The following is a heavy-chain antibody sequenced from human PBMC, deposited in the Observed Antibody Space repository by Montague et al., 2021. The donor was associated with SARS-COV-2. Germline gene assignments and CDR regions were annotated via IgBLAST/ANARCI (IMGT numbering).Heavy chain of an antibody. CDR3: ARGGLGNRGFDY. V-gene: IGHV4-4*02. Sequence: SETLSLTCVVSDVSLSTSTWWSWVRQSPGKGLEWVGEIYLSGFTHYNPXGKSRVSISLDDSRSQFSLRLTSVTAADTAVYFCARGGLGNRGFDYWGQGTLVTASS. D-gene: IGHD3/OR15-3a*01. CDR2: IYLSGFT. J-gene: IGHJ4*02. CDR1: DVSLSTSTW.